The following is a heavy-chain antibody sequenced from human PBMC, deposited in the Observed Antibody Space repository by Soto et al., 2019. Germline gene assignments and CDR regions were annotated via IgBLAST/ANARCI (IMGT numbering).Heavy chain of an antibody. V-gene: IGHV3-15*01. CDR2: IKSKTDGGTT. J-gene: IGHJ3*02. D-gene: IGHD3-10*01. CDR1: GFTFSNAW. Sequence: EVQLVESGGGLVKPGGSLRLSCAASGFTFSNAWMSWVRQAPGKGLEWVGRIKSKTDGGTTDYAAPVKGRFTISRDDSKNTLYLQMNSLKTGDTAVYYCTTSMGRITMVRGAIAAFDIWGQGTMVTVSS. CDR3: TTSMGRITMVRGAIAAFDI.